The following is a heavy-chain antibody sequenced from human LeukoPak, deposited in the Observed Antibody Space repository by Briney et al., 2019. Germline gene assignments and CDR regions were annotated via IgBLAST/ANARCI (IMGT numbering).Heavy chain of an antibody. Sequence: SETLSLTCTVSGGSISSYYWSWIRQPPGKGLEWIGYIYYSGSTNYNPSLKSLVTISVDTSKNQFSLKLSSVTAADTAVYYCARGIVPGAGLLYYYYYMDVWGKGTTVTVSS. V-gene: IGHV4-59*01. D-gene: IGHD2-15*01. CDR2: IYYSGST. CDR1: GGSISSYY. J-gene: IGHJ6*03. CDR3: ARGIVPGAGLLYYYYYMDV.